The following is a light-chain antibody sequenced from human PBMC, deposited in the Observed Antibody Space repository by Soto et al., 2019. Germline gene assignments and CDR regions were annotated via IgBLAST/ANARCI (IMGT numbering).Light chain of an antibody. CDR1: QSVSSY. Sequence: EIVLTQSPGTLSLSPGDGATLYCRASQSVSSYLAWYQHKPGQAPRLLIYDTSNRATDIPATYSGSGSGTETALTITSRGPEDVDVEVYLRHKEDTRTFGQGTKV. CDR3: LRHKEDTRT. CDR2: DTS. V-gene: IGKV3-11*01. J-gene: IGKJ1*01.